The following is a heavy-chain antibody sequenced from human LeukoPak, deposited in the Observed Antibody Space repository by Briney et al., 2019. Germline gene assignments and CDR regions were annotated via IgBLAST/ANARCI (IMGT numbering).Heavy chain of an antibody. CDR2: ISSSSSYI. CDR3: ASGGGATRSGYAFDM. J-gene: IGHJ3*02. Sequence: PGGSLRLSCAASGFTFSSYSMNWVRQAPGKGLEWVSSISSSSSYIYYADSVKGRFTISRDNAKNSLYMQMNSLRAEDTAVYYCASGGGATRSGYAFDMWGQGTMVTVSS. D-gene: IGHD1-26*01. V-gene: IGHV3-21*01. CDR1: GFTFSSYS.